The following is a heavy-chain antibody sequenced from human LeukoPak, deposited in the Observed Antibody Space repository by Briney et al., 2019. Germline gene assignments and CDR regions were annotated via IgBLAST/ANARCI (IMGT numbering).Heavy chain of an antibody. Sequence: GGSLRLSCAASGFTFSSYWMHWVRHAPGKGLVWVSRINSDGSSTSYADSVKGRFTISRDNAKNTLYLQMNSLRAEDTAVYYCASSSVGSYGFDYWGQGTLVTVSS. CDR2: INSDGSST. J-gene: IGHJ4*02. D-gene: IGHD3-10*01. CDR1: GFTFSSYW. CDR3: ASSSVGSYGFDY. V-gene: IGHV3-74*01.